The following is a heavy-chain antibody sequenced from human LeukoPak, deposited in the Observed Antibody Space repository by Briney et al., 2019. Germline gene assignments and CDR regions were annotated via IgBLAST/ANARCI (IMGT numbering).Heavy chain of an antibody. Sequence: GGSLRLSCAASGFTFSSYAMSWVRQAPGKGLEWVSAISGSGGSTYYADSVKGRFTISRDNSKNTLYLQMNSLRAEDTAVYYCAKDLLPYSSSRYWDYWGQGTLVTVSS. V-gene: IGHV3-23*01. D-gene: IGHD6-13*01. CDR2: ISGSGGST. J-gene: IGHJ4*02. CDR3: AKDLLPYSSSRYWDY. CDR1: GFTFSSYA.